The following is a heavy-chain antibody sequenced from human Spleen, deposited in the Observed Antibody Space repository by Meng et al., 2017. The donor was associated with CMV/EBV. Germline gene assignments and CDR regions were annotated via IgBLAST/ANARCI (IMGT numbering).Heavy chain of an antibody. CDR3: AFDYGGNAAPFDI. D-gene: IGHD4-23*01. Sequence: ASGYPFSGYNMIWVRRAPGQGLEWMGWINPNSGDTNYVQKFQGRVTMTRDTSISTVYMELSGLTSDDTAVYYCAFDYGGNAAPFDIWGQGTLVTVSS. J-gene: IGHJ3*02. V-gene: IGHV1-2*02. CDR1: GYPFSGYN. CDR2: INPNSGDT.